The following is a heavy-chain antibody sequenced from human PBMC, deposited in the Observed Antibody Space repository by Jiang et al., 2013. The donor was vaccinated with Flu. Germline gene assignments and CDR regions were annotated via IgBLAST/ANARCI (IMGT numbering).Heavy chain of an antibody. V-gene: IGHV4-39*07. CDR2: VSYTGSS. J-gene: IGHJ6*02. CDR3: AKYMSGTMLDV. Sequence: GPGLVKPSESLSLTCTVSGGSISTSNFYWGWIRQPPGKGLEWIGSVSYTGSSPSNPSLKGRVTISMDTSRDQFSLKLSSLTAADTAIYYCAKYMSGTMLDVWGPGTTVTVSS. D-gene: IGHD1-1*01. CDR1: GGSISTSNFY.